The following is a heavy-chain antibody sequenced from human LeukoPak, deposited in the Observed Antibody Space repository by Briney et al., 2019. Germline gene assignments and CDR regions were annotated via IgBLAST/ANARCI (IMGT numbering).Heavy chain of an antibody. V-gene: IGHV3-48*02. Sequence: GGSLRLSCAASGFTVSSNYMSWVRQAPGKGLEWVSYISSSSSTIYYADSVKGRFTISRDNAKNSLYLQMNSLRDEDTAVYYCARDGYYDSSGYYYDYWGQGTLVTVSS. CDR3: ARDGYYDSSGYYYDY. J-gene: IGHJ4*02. D-gene: IGHD3-22*01. CDR1: GFTVSSNY. CDR2: ISSSSSTI.